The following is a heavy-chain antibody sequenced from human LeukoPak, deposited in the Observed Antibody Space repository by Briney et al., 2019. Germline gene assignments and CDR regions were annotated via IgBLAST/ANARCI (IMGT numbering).Heavy chain of an antibody. J-gene: IGHJ4*02. D-gene: IGHD6-19*01. CDR3: ARESLIAVAAFDY. CDR1: GGSISSYY. V-gene: IGHV4-59*01. Sequence: NPSETLSLTCTVSGGSISSYYWSWIRQPPGKGLEWIAYIYYSGSTNYNPSLKSRVTISVDTSKNQFSLKLSSVTAADTAVYYCARESLIAVAAFDYWGQGTLVTVSS. CDR2: IYYSGST.